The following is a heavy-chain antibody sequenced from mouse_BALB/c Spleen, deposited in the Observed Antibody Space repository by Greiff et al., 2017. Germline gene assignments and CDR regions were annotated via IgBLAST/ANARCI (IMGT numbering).Heavy chain of an antibody. V-gene: IGHV5-12-2*01. Sequence: EVQGVESGGGLVQPGGSRKLSCAASGFTFSSYTMSWVRQTPEKRLEWVAYISNGGGSTYYPDTVKGRFTISRDNAKNTLYLQMSSLKSEDTAMYYCARHGSAWFAYWGQGTLVTVSA. J-gene: IGHJ3*01. CDR1: GFTFSSYT. CDR2: ISNGGGST. D-gene: IGHD3-1*01. CDR3: ARHGSAWFAY.